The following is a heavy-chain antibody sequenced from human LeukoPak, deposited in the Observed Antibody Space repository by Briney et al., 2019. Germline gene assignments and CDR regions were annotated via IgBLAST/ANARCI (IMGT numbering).Heavy chain of an antibody. J-gene: IGHJ3*02. CDR3: ARDHSSIAAAGTRAFDI. CDR2: INPNSGGT. CDR1: GYTFTGYY. D-gene: IGHD6-13*01. Sequence: ASVKVSCKASGYTFTGYYMHWVRQAPGQGLERMGWINPNSGGTNYAQKFQGRVTMTRDTSISTAYMELSRLRSDDTAVYYCARDHSSIAAAGTRAFDIWGQGTMVTVSS. V-gene: IGHV1-2*02.